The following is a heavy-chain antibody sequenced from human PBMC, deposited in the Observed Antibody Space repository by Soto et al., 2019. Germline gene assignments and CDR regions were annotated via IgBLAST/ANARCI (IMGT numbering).Heavy chain of an antibody. Sequence: EVQLVESGGGLVQPGGSLRLSCAASGFIFRDYWMTWVRQVPGKGLEWVANINQDGREKCYMDSVKGRFTISRDNAKNSLDLQMNSLRADDTAVYYCARDPWDYWGQGTLVTVSS. CDR1: GFIFRDYW. CDR3: ARDPWDY. V-gene: IGHV3-7*01. J-gene: IGHJ4*02. CDR2: INQDGREK.